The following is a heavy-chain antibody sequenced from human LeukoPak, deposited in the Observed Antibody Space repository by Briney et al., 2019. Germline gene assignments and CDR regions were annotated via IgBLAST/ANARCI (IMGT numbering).Heavy chain of an antibody. CDR1: GGSISSYY. V-gene: IGHV4-59*01. CDR3: AKGISADGYNFERGADY. D-gene: IGHD5-24*01. Sequence: SETLSLTCTVSGGSISSYYWSWIRQPPGKGLEWIGYIYYSGSTNYNPSLKSRVTISVDTSKNQFSLKLSSVTAAGTAVYYCAKGISADGYNFERGADYWGQGTLVTVSS. CDR2: IYYSGST. J-gene: IGHJ4*02.